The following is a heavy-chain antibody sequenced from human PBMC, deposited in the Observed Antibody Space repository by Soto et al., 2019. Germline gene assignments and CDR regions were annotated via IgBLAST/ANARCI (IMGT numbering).Heavy chain of an antibody. CDR1: GYPVTAYY. D-gene: IGHD3-3*01. CDR3: AGGGGVGVAGSAAFGM. Sequence: QLHLVQSGAVVKKPGASVTVSCSASGYPVTAYYMHWVRQAHGRGLEWMGGINPATGAAKYTQTFQGRVTMARDTSTSTVFTELSGLTSEDTAVFYFAGGGGVGVAGSAAFGMWGQGTLVTVSS. V-gene: IGHV1-2*02. CDR2: INPATGAA. J-gene: IGHJ3*02.